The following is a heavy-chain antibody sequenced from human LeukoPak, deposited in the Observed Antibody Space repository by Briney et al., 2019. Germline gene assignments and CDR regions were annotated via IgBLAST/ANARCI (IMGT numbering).Heavy chain of an antibody. D-gene: IGHD4-11*01. CDR1: GGTFSSYA. CDR3: ARSKRDPYAFDI. CDR2: IIPIFGTA. Sequence: SVKVSCKASGGTFSSYAISWVRQAPGQGLEWMGGIIPIFGTANYAQKFQGRVTITRDESTSTAYMELSSLRSEDTAVYYCARSKRDPYAFDIWGQGTMVTVSS. J-gene: IGHJ3*02. V-gene: IGHV1-69*05.